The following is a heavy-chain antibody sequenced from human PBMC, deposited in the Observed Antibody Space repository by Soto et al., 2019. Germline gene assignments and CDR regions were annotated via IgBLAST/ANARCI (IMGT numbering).Heavy chain of an antibody. CDR1: GFSFSDFG. D-gene: IGHD2-21*02. Sequence: LRLSCAPSGFSFSDFGMHWVRQAPGKGLEWVAAISHDGSNQYYGDSVKGRFSISRDHSNNRLYLQMNNLKVEDSAIYYCAKETRSRAVTATRVNGMDVWGQGTTVTVSS. J-gene: IGHJ6*02. CDR2: ISHDGSNQ. V-gene: IGHV3-30*18. CDR3: AKETRSRAVTATRVNGMDV.